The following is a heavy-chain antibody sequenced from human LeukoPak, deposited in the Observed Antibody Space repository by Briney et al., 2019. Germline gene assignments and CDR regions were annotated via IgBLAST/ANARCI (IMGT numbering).Heavy chain of an antibody. CDR1: GFTFSSYA. V-gene: IGHV3-64D*09. CDR2: ISSNGGST. J-gene: IGHJ1*01. CDR3: VKEPAARSFGYFQH. Sequence: GGSLRLSCSASGFTFSSYAMHWVRQAPGKGLEYVSAISSNGGSTYYADSVKGRFTISRDNSKNTLYLQMSSLRAKDTAVYYCVKEPAARSFGYFQHWGQGTLVTVSS. D-gene: IGHD6-6*01.